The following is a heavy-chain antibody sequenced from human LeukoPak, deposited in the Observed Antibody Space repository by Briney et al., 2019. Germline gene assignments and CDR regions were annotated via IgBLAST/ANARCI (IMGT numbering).Heavy chain of an antibody. J-gene: IGHJ6*02. CDR1: GYTFADYY. Sequence: ASVKVSCKASGYTFADYYMHWARQAPGQGLEWMGWISPNSGGTNYAQNFQGRVTMTRDTSVSTAYMELSSLRSDDTAVYYCARGRYMDVWGQGTTVTVSS. D-gene: IGHD3-9*01. V-gene: IGHV1-2*02. CDR3: ARGRYMDV. CDR2: ISPNSGGT.